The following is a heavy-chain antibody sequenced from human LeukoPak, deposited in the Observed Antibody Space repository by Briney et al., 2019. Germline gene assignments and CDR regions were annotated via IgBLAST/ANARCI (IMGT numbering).Heavy chain of an antibody. CDR2: IYYSGST. D-gene: IGHD1-26*01. Sequence: SETLSLTCTVSGGSISSHYWSWIRQPPVKGLEWIGYIYYSGSTNYNPSLKSRVTISVDTSKNQFSLKLSSVTAADTAVYYCARGRWELDYWGQGTLVTVSS. CDR3: ARGRWELDY. CDR1: GGSISSHY. V-gene: IGHV4-59*11. J-gene: IGHJ4*02.